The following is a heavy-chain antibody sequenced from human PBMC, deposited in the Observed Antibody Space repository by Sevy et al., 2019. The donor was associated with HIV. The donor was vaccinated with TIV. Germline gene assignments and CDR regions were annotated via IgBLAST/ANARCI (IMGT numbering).Heavy chain of an antibody. D-gene: IGHD6-19*01. CDR1: GYTFTNYY. V-gene: IGHV1-46*03. Sequence: ASVKVSCKASGYTFTNYYIHWVRQAPGQGLEWMGIINPSGGSTSYEQKIQGRVTMTRDTSTSTLYMELRSLRFDDTAVYYCTRARGSSGWDAFHIWGQGTMVTVSS. CDR2: INPSGGST. CDR3: TRARGSSGWDAFHI. J-gene: IGHJ3*02.